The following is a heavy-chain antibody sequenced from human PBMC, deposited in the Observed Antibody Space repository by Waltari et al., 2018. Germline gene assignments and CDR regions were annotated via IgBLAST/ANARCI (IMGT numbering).Heavy chain of an antibody. D-gene: IGHD4-4*01. CDR3: ARDRTVPDEYGMDV. CDR2: IYGGGST. Sequence: QVQLQEAGPGRGKPSETLSLTCTVTCGPIRRYYWSALRLPPRTGLERVWRLCGGGWVREPAGKGLERNGRIYGGGSTDDNPSLKSRVTMSVDTSKKQLSLKLNSVTAADTAVYYCARDRTVPDEYGMDVWGQGTTVTVSS. J-gene: IGHJ6*02. V-gene: IGHV4-4*07. CDR1: CGPIRRYY.